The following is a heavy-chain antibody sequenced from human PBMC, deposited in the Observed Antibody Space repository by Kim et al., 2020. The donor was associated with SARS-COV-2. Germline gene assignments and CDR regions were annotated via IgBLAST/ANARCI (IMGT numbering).Heavy chain of an antibody. J-gene: IGHJ3*02. CDR3: ARSLGGATIGAFDI. D-gene: IGHD1-26*01. V-gene: IGHV4-34*01. CDR2: INHSGST. CDR1: GGSFSGYY. Sequence: SETLSLTCAVYGGSFSGYYWSWIRQPPGKGLEWIGEINHSGSTNYNPSLKSRVTISVDTSKNQFSLKLSSVTAADTAVYYCARSLGGATIGAFDIWGQGTMVTVSS.